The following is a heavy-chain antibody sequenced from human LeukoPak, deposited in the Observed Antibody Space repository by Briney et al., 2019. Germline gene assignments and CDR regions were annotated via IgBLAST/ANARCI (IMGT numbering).Heavy chain of an antibody. Sequence: PSETLSLTCTVSGGSISSYYWSWIRQPPGKGLEWIGYIYYSGSTNYNPSLKSRVTISVDTSKNQFSLKVSSVTAADTAVYYCATYYYGSGSPADDAFDIWGQGTMVTVSS. CDR1: GGSISSYY. V-gene: IGHV4-59*01. CDR3: ATYYYGSGSPADDAFDI. J-gene: IGHJ3*02. CDR2: IYYSGST. D-gene: IGHD3-10*01.